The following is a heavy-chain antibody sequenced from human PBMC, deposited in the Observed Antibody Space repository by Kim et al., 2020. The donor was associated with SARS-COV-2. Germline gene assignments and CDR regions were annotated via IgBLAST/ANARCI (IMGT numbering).Heavy chain of an antibody. V-gene: IGHV2-5*02. CDR2: IYWDDDK. CDR1: GFSLSHSGVG. D-gene: IGHD3-22*01. Sequence: SGPTLVKPTQTLTLTCTFSGFSLSHSGVGVGWISQPPGKALEWLALIYWDDDKRYSPSLKSRLTITKDTSKNQVVLTMTNMDPVDTATYYCAHSRIRRATMIVVDDSSVDYWGQGTLVTASS. J-gene: IGHJ4*02. CDR3: AHSRIRRATMIVVDDSSVDY.